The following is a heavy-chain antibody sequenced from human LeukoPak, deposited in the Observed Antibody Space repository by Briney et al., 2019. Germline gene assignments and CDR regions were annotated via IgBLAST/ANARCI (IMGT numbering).Heavy chain of an antibody. V-gene: IGHV4-39*07. J-gene: IGHJ6*02. CDR2: IYNSGTT. D-gene: IGHD3-3*01. Sequence: SETLSLTCAVSGGSIRNSSFYWGWIRQPPGKGLEWIASIYNSGTTYYNPSLKSRITIFVDTSKKRFSLKLSSVTAADTAVYYCARVQSGYQYYYYYGLDVWGQGTTVTVSS. CDR3: ARVQSGYQYYYYYGLDV. CDR1: GGSIRNSSFY.